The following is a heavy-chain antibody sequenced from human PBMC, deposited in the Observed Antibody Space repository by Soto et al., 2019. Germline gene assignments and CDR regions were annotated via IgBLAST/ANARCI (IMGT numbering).Heavy chain of an antibody. J-gene: IGHJ4*02. D-gene: IGHD6-13*01. V-gene: IGHV3-21*06. Sequence: EGSLRLSCAASGFTFNSYTMNWVRQAPGKGLEWVSSISSSSDYIYYADSMKGRVTISRDNAKNSLFLDMNSLTGEDTAVYYCARARVYATGPLDFWGQGTLVIFSS. CDR1: GFTFNSYT. CDR2: ISSSSDYI. CDR3: ARARVYATGPLDF.